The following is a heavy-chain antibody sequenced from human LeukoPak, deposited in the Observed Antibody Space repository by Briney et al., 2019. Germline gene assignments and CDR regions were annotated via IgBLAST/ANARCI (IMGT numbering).Heavy chain of an antibody. V-gene: IGHV4-59*08. CDR1: GGSINRYS. CDR2: IYYSGST. CDR3: ARRGFYGGNSPLDY. Sequence: PSETLSLTCTVSGGSINRYSWSWIRQPPGKGLEWIGYIYYSGSTNYNPSLKSRITISVDTSKNQFSLKMRSVTAADTAVYYCARRGFYGGNSPLDYWGQGTLVTVSS. J-gene: IGHJ4*02. D-gene: IGHD4-23*01.